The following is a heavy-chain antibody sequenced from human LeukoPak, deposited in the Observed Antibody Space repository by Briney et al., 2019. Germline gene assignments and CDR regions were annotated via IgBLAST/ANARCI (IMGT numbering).Heavy chain of an antibody. CDR3: ARRVVAADNWAFDI. CDR2: FYASGTT. V-gene: IGHV4-4*07. D-gene: IGHD6-25*01. CDR1: GGSIVSHY. Sequence: NASETLSLTCTVSGGSIVSHYWNWIRQPAGRGLEWIGRFYASGTTNTSPSLKSRVTISVDTSKNQFSLKLSSVTAADTAVYYCARRVVAADNWAFDIWGQGTMVTVSS. J-gene: IGHJ3*02.